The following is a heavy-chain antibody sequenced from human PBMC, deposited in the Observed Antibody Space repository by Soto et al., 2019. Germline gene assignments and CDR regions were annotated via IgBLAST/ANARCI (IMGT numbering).Heavy chain of an antibody. D-gene: IGHD3-10*01. Sequence: VQLVESGGDLVKPGGSLRLSCAASGFTVSGNYMSWVRQAPGKGLEWVSVIYSGGSTYYADSVKGRFTISRDNSKNTLYLQMNSLRADDTAVYYCARDGGLAEDGMDVWGQGTTVTVSS. J-gene: IGHJ6*02. CDR2: IYSGGST. CDR1: GFTVSGNY. V-gene: IGHV3-53*01. CDR3: ARDGGLAEDGMDV.